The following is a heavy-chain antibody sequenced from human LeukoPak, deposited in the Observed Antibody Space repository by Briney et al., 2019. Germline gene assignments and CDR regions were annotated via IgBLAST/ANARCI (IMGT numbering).Heavy chain of an antibody. CDR2: IGSTGGTK. V-gene: IGHV3-48*03. J-gene: IGHJ4*02. D-gene: IGHD3-3*01. CDR1: GFTFSSYE. CDR3: ARPFWSGYELDY. Sequence: GGSLRLSCTASGFTFSSYEMNWIRQAAGKGPEWVSYIGSTGGTKHYADSVKGRFTISRDNAKNTLYLQMNSLRAEDTAVYYCARPFWSGYELDYWGQGTLVTVSS.